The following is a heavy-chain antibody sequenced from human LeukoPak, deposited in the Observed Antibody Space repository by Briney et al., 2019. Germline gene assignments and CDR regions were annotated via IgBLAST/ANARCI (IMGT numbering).Heavy chain of an antibody. CDR3: AKTGFSGSYYNGWFDP. CDR1: GFTFSTYA. J-gene: IGHJ5*02. Sequence: GGSLRLSCAASGFTFSTYAMHWVRQAPGKGLEWVTAISSDGSNKNYADFVQGRFTSSRDNSKNSLYLQMNSLRAEDTALYYCAKTGFSGSYYNGWFDPWGQGTLVTVSS. CDR2: ISSDGSNK. V-gene: IGHV3-30*18. D-gene: IGHD3-10*01.